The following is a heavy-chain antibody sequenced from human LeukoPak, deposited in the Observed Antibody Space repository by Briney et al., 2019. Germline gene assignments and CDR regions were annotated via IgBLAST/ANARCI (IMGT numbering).Heavy chain of an antibody. CDR3: AGDLPYSSGWYGYYYYGMDV. CDR2: IWYDGSNK. D-gene: IGHD6-19*01. Sequence: GRSLRLSCAASGFTFSSYGMHWVRQAPGKGLEWVAVIWYDGSNKYYADSVKGRFTISRDNSKNTLYLQMNSLRAEDTAVYYCAGDLPYSSGWYGYYYYGMDVWGQGTTVTVSS. CDR1: GFTFSSYG. V-gene: IGHV3-33*01. J-gene: IGHJ6*02.